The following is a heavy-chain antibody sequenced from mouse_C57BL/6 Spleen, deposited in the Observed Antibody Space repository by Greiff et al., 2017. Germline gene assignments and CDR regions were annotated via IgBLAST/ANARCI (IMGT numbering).Heavy chain of an antibody. CDR3: SRRNYYGSSFLYFDV. CDR1: GYTFTTYP. J-gene: IGHJ1*03. CDR2: FHPYNDDT. Sequence: VMLVESGAELVKPGASVKMSCKASGYTFTTYPIEWMKQNHGKSLEWIGNFHPYNDDTKYNEKFKGKATLTVEKSSSTVYLELSRLTSDDSAVYYCSRRNYYGSSFLYFDVWGTGTTVTVSS. V-gene: IGHV1-47*01. D-gene: IGHD1-1*01.